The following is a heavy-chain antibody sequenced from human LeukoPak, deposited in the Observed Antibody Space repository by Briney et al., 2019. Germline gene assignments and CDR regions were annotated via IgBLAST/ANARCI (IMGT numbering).Heavy chain of an antibody. Sequence: PSQTLSLTCAISGDSVSSNSAAWHWIRQSPSRGLEWLGRTYYRSKWYNDYAVSVKSRITINPDTSKNQFSLQLNSVTPEDTAVYHCAGGVFLLWFGELLPTLFDYWGQGTLVTVSS. V-gene: IGHV6-1*01. CDR2: TYYRSKWYN. CDR1: GDSVSSNSAA. J-gene: IGHJ4*02. CDR3: AGGVFLLWFGELLPTLFDY. D-gene: IGHD3-10*01.